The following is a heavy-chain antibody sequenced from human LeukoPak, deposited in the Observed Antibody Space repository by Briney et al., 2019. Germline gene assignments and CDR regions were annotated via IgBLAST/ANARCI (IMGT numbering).Heavy chain of an antibody. V-gene: IGHV3-48*04. D-gene: IGHD3-16*01. CDR3: ARGTEQNYDYVSGSYYYYYMDV. CDR2: ISSSGSTI. CDR1: GFTFSSYA. J-gene: IGHJ6*03. Sequence: PGGSLRLSCAASGFTFSSYAMSWIRQAPGKGLEWVSYISSSGSTIYYADSVKGRFTISRDNAKNSLHLQMNSLRAEYTAVYYCARGTEQNYDYVSGSYYYYYMDVWGKGTTVTISS.